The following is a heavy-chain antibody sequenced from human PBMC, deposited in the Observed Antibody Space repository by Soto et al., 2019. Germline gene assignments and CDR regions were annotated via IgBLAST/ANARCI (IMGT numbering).Heavy chain of an antibody. J-gene: IGHJ5*02. CDR2: IYYSGST. CDR3: ARVEYYYGPDWFDP. V-gene: IGHV4-59*01. CDR1: GGSISSYY. Sequence: PSETLSLTCTVSGGSISSYYWSWIRQPPGKGLEWIGYIYYSGSTNYDPSLKSRVTISVDTSKNQFSLKLSSVTAADTAVYYCARVEYYYGPDWFDPWGQGTLVTVSS. D-gene: IGHD3-10*01.